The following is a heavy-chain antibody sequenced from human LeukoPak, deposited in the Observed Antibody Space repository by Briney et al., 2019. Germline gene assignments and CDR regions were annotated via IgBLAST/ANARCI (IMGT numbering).Heavy chain of an antibody. CDR1: GFTFTSSA. V-gene: IGHV1-58*02. D-gene: IGHD3-22*01. CDR3: AVQTYYYDSSGYYYGDY. J-gene: IGHJ4*02. CDR2: IVVGSGNT. Sequence: ASVKVSCKASGFTFTSSAMQWVRQARGQRLEWVGWIVVGSGNTNDAQKFQERVTITRVKSTSTAYMELSSLRSEHTAVYYCAVQTYYYDSSGYYYGDYWGQGTLVTVSS.